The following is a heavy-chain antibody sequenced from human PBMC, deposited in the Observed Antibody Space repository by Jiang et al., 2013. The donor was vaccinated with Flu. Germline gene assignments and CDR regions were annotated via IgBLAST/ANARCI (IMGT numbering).Heavy chain of an antibody. CDR1: GYNFTFYW. CDR2: IYPGDSDI. Sequence: PGESLKISCKGSGYNFTFYWTGWVRQMPGKGLEWVATIYPGDSDIRYSPSLQGQVTISADKSIATAYLQWSSLKASDTAMYFCATRVAGVDYWGQGTLVTVSS. D-gene: IGHD6-19*01. V-gene: IGHV5-51*01. J-gene: IGHJ4*02. CDR3: ATRVAGVDY.